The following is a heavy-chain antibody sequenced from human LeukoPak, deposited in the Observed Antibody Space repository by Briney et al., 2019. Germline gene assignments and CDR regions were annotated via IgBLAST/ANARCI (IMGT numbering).Heavy chain of an antibody. V-gene: IGHV3-30*02. J-gene: IGHJ3*02. Sequence: GGPLRLSCAASGCTFSSYGMHWVRQAPGKGLEWVAFIRYDGSNKYYADSVKGRFTISRDNSKNTLYLQMNSLRAEDTAVYYCAKDLNSSGWFKHDAFDIWGQGTMVTVSS. CDR3: AKDLNSSGWFKHDAFDI. CDR1: GCTFSSYG. D-gene: IGHD6-19*01. CDR2: IRYDGSNK.